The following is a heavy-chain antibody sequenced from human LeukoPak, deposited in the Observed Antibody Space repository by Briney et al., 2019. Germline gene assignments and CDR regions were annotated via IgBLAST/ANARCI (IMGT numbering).Heavy chain of an antibody. D-gene: IGHD5-24*01. CDR3: ARDSGLQLKMGFDY. J-gene: IGHJ4*02. V-gene: IGHV3-21*01. Sequence: GGSLRLSCAASGFSVSTNYMNWVRQAPGKGLKWVSSISSSSSYIYYADSVKGRFTISRDNAKNSLYLQMNSLRAEDTAVYYCARDSGLQLKMGFDYWGQGTLVTVSS. CDR2: ISSSSSYI. CDR1: GFSVSTNY.